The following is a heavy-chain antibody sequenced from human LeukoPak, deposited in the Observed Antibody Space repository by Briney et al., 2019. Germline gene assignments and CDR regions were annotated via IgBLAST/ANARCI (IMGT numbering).Heavy chain of an antibody. D-gene: IGHD3-16*01. CDR2: IGGGGATT. CDR3: ARGFLGGTDQHFDS. V-gene: IGHV3-23*01. CDR1: GFTFSTYA. J-gene: IGHJ4*02. Sequence: GGSLRLSCAASGFTFSTYAMNWVRQAPAKGLEWVSTIGGGGATTYYADSVKDRFTISRDNSKNTLYLQMNSLRAEDTAVYFCARGFLGGTDQHFDSWGERTRVSVSS.